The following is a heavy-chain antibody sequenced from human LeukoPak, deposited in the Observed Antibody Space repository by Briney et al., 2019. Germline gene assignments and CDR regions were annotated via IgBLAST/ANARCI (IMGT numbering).Heavy chain of an antibody. J-gene: IGHJ1*01. V-gene: IGHV4-34*01. Sequence: SETLSLTCAVYGGSFSGYYWSWIHQPPGKGLEWIGEINHSGSTNYNPSLKSRVTISVDTSKNQFSLKLSSVTAADTAVYYCARSEGVGSSAEEYFQHWGQGTLVTVSS. CDR3: ARSEGVGSSAEEYFQH. CDR2: INHSGST. CDR1: GGSFSGYY. D-gene: IGHD6-6*01.